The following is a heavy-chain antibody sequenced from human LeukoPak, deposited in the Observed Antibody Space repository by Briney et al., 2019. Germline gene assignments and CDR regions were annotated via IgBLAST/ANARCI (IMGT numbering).Heavy chain of an antibody. CDR2: INPNSGGT. CDR1: GYTFTGYY. J-gene: IGHJ4*02. D-gene: IGHD1-1*01. V-gene: IGHV1-2*02. Sequence: ASVKVSCKASGYTFTGYYMHWVRQAPGQGLEWMGWINPNSGGTNYAQKFQGRVTMTRDTSISTAYMELSRLRSDDTAVYYSARGQLRLRSPLYNWNVGGYWGQGTLVTVSS. CDR3: ARGQLRLRSPLYNWNVGGY.